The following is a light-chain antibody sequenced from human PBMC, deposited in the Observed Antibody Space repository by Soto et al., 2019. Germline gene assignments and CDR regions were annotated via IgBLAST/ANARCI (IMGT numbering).Light chain of an antibody. V-gene: IGKV1-39*01. Sequence: DIQMTHSPSPLSASVGDRVTITFRASQSISTYLNWYQQKAGLAPKLLIYAASSLQSGVPSRFSGSGSGTDFTLTISSLQPEDFATYYCQQTYSTPPTFGQGTKV. J-gene: IGKJ1*01. CDR2: AAS. CDR1: QSISTY. CDR3: QQTYSTPPT.